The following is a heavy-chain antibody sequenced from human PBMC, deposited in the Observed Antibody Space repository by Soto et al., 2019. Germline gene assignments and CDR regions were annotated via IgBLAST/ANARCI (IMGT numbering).Heavy chain of an antibody. CDR3: AAELGFGKFSVV. J-gene: IGHJ6*02. D-gene: IGHD7-27*01. CDR2: IIPLFGTT. Sequence: QVQVVQSGVEVRRPRSSVKVSCKASGDTFKNCVISWVRQAPGQGREWMGGIIPLFGTTDFAQSVQGRLTITTDESTTTAYMELSRLRSEDTATYYCAAELGFGKFSVVWGQGTTVIVSS. V-gene: IGHV1-69*01. CDR1: GDTFKNCV.